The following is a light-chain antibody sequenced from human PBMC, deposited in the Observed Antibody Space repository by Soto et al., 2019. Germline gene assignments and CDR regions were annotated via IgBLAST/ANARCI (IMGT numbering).Light chain of an antibody. CDR3: SPYTSDSSYV. CDR1: SSDVGLYDY. Sequence: QSALTQPASVSGSPGQSITISCTGTSSDVGLYDYVSWYQQHPGKAPQLMIYAVSNRPSGVSNRFSASKSGNTASLFISGLQAEDEADYYCSPYTSDSSYVFGSGTKV. V-gene: IGLV2-14*01. CDR2: AVS. J-gene: IGLJ1*01.